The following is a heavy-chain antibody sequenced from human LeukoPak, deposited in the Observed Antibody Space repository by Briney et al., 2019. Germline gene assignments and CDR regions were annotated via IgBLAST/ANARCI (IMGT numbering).Heavy chain of an antibody. D-gene: IGHD3-10*01. V-gene: IGHV3-15*01. CDR2: IKSKTDGGTT. Sequence: GGSLRLSCAASGFTFSNAWMSWVRQAPGKGLEWVGRIKSKTDGGTTDYAAPVKGRFTISRDDSKNTLYLQMNSLKTEDTAVYYCTTDRLWFGEPMGFAPWGQGTLVTVSS. CDR3: TTDRLWFGEPMGFAP. J-gene: IGHJ5*02. CDR1: GFTFSNAW.